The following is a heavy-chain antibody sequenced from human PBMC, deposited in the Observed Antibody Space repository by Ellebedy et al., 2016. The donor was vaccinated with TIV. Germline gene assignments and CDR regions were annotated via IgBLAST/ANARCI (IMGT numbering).Heavy chain of an antibody. D-gene: IGHD4-17*01. V-gene: IGHV3-23*01. J-gene: IGHJ4*02. Sequence: GGSLRLSCAASGFSFSTHAMHWVRQAPGKGLEWISHINADGGTTTYADPVEGRFTISRDNSKTTRYLQMNSRRAEDTAIYYCVKHIGRDYGDRMDYWGQGTLVTVSS. CDR3: VKHIGRDYGDRMDY. CDR1: GFSFSTHA. CDR2: INADGGTT.